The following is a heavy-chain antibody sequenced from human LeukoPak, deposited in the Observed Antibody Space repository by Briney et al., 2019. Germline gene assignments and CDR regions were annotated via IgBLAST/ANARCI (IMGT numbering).Heavy chain of an antibody. CDR3: ASGSYYQQGYYYGMDV. CDR1: GGSISSYY. D-gene: IGHD3-10*01. Sequence: PSETLSLTCTVSGGSISSYYWSWIRQPPGKGLEWIGYIYYSGSTNYNPSLKSRVTISVDTSKNQFSLKLSSVTAADTAVYYCASGSYYQQGYYYGMDVWDQGTTVTVSS. V-gene: IGHV4-59*01. J-gene: IGHJ6*02. CDR2: IYYSGST.